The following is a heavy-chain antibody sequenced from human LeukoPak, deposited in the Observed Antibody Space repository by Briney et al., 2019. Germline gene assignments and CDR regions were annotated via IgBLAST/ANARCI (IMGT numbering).Heavy chain of an antibody. J-gene: IGHJ4*02. V-gene: IGHV3-66*01. Sequence: GGSLRLSCTASGFIVSSSYMSWVRQAPGKGPEWVSIIYSDRRTYYAESVKGRFTISRDDSQNMVFLQMDSLRAEDSAVYYCARGLVHDTSGYYSDYWGQGILVTVSS. CDR1: GFIVSSSY. D-gene: IGHD3-22*01. CDR2: IYSDRRT. CDR3: ARGLVHDTSGYYSDY.